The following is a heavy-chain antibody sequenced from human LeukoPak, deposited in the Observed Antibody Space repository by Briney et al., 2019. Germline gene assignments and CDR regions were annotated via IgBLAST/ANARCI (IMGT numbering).Heavy chain of an antibody. Sequence: GGSLRLSCAASGFIFSNYAMSWVRQAPGKGLEWVSNVSGGGGGTDYTDSVKGRFTISRDNSKNTLYLQMNSLRVEDTAIYYCAKTSGSGSYYPVDNWGRGTLVAVSS. CDR2: VSGGGGGT. V-gene: IGHV3-23*01. CDR3: AKTSGSGSYYPVDN. J-gene: IGHJ4*02. D-gene: IGHD3-10*01. CDR1: GFIFSNYA.